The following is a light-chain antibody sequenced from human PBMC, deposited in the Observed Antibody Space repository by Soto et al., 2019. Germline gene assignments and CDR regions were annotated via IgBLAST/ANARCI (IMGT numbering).Light chain of an antibody. V-gene: IGKV1-5*03. CDR1: QSISSW. CDR3: QQYNSYSQT. CDR2: KAS. J-gene: IGKJ1*01. Sequence: DIQMTHSPSTLSASVGDIVTITCRASQSISSWLAWYQQKPGKAPKLLIYKASSLESGVPSRFSGSGSGTEFTLTISSLQPDDFATYYCQQYNSYSQTFGQGTKVDIK.